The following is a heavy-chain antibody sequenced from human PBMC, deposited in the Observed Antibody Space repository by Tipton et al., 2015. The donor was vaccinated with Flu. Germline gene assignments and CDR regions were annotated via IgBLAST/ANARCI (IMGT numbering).Heavy chain of an antibody. CDR1: GGSISSGGAY. CDR2: IFYSGST. CDR3: ARDQGFGGGLSYDYYGLDV. Sequence: TLSLTCTVSGGSISSGGAYWSWIRQHPGKGLEWIGCIFYSGSTYYNPSLMSRLTISVDTSKNQFSLNLNSVTAADTAVYYCARDQGFGGGLSYDYYGLDVWGQGTTVTVSS. D-gene: IGHD3-10*01. V-gene: IGHV4-31*03. J-gene: IGHJ6*02.